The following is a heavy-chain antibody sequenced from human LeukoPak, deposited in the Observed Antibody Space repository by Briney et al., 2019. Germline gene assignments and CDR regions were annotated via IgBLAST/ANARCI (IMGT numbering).Heavy chain of an antibody. CDR2: ISSSGSTI. J-gene: IGHJ4*02. V-gene: IGHV3-48*03. Sequence: PGGSLRLSCAASGFTFSGYEMNWVRQAPGKGLEWVSYISSSGSTIYYADSVKGRFTISRDDAKNSLYLQMNSLRAEDTAVYYCARDSGSSSFDYWGQGTLVTVSS. CDR3: ARDSGSSSFDY. D-gene: IGHD3-10*01. CDR1: GFTFSGYE.